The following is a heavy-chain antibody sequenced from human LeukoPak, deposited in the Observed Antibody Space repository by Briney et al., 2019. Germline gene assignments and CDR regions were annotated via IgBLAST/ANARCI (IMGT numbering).Heavy chain of an antibody. CDR2: ISAHSGNT. CDR3: ARDLSSGGWTLEFDY. CDR1: GYTFSTYG. J-gene: IGHJ4*02. Sequence: ASVKVSCKTSGYTFSTYGITWVRQAPGQGFQWMGWISAHSGNTKYAENFQGRISLTTDTSATTAYMELRSLTSDDTAVYYCARDLSSGGWTLEFDYWGQGSLVTVPS. V-gene: IGHV1-18*01. D-gene: IGHD1-1*01.